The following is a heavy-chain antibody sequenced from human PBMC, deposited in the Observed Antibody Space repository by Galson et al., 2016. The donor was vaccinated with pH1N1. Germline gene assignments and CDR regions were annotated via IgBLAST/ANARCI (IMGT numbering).Heavy chain of an antibody. Sequence: SVKVSCKASGYTFTRYYLHWVRQAPGQGLEWMGVLDPTGGGTTYAQKFHSRLTMTRDTSTSTFSMELSSLKSEDTAVYYCTRDLGRFRDYWGQGTLVTVSS. J-gene: IGHJ4*02. V-gene: IGHV1-46*01. D-gene: IGHD1-26*01. CDR3: TRDLGRFRDY. CDR1: GYTFTRYY. CDR2: LDPTGGGT.